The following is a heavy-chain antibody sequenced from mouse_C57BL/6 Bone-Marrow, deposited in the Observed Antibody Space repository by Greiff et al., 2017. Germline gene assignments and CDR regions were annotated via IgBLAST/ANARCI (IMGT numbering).Heavy chain of an antibody. D-gene: IGHD4-1*01. V-gene: IGHV1-9*01. CDR2: ILPGSGST. J-gene: IGHJ2*01. Sequence: QVQLQQSGAELMKPGASVKISCKATGYTFSSYWIEWVKQRPGHGLEWIGEILPGSGSTNYNEKFKGKATFTADTSSNTAYMQLSRLTSEDSAVYYCARLTGTYYFDYWGQGTTLTVSA. CDR3: ARLTGTYYFDY. CDR1: GYTFSSYW.